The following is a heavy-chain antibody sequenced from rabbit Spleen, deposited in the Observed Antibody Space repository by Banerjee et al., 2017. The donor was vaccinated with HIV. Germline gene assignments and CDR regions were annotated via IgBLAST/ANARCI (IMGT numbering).Heavy chain of an antibody. V-gene: IGHV1S45*01. CDR1: GFSFSSSYW. CDR2: IYGGSSGRI. J-gene: IGHJ4*01. CDR3: ARDLTDVIGWNFGW. Sequence: QEQLEESGGDLVKPEGSLTLTCTASGFSFSSSYWICWVRQAPGKGLEWIACIYGGSSGRIDYASWAKGRFTISKTSSTTVTLQMTTLTAADTATYFCARDLTDVIGWNFGWWGPGTLVTVS. D-gene: IGHD1-1*01.